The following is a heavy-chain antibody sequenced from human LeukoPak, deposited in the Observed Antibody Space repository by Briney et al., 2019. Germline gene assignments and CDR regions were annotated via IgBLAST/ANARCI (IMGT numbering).Heavy chain of an antibody. J-gene: IGHJ4*02. D-gene: IGHD3-10*01. CDR3: AGFTPAVDY. Sequence: PPETLSLTCAVSGYSLSSGHYWGWIRQPPGKGLEWIGSIYHSGGTYYNPSLKSRVTISVDTSKNQFSLKMKSVTAADTAVYYCAGFTPAVDYCSQGTLVTVSS. CDR1: GYSLSSGHY. CDR2: IYHSGGT. V-gene: IGHV4-38-2*01.